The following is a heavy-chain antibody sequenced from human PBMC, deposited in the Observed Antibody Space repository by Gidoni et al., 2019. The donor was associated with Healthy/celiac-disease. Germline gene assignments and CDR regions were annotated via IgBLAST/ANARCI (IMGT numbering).Heavy chain of an antibody. CDR1: GFTFSSYA. D-gene: IGHD7-27*01. V-gene: IGHV3-23*01. CDR3: AKDGDADYYYYYGMDV. CDR2: ISGSGGST. Sequence: EVQLLESGGGLVQPGGSLRLSCAASGFTFSSYAMSWVRQAPGPGLEWVSAISGSGGSTYYADSVKGRFTISRDNSKNTLYLQMNSLRAEDTAVYYCAKDGDADYYYYYGMDVWGQGTTVTVSS. J-gene: IGHJ6*02.